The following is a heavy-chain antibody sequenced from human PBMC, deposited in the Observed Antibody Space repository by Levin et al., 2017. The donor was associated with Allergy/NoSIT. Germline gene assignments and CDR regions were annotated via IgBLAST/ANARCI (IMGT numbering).Heavy chain of an antibody. Sequence: SLKISCAASGFAFDDYAMHWVRQAPGKGLEWVSGISWDSGTTGYGDSVKGRFTISRDNAKNSLYLQMNSLRAEDTAVYYCAKDTRLRESSLYGWYFDRWGRGTLVTVTS. CDR3: AKDTRLRESSLYGWYFDR. CDR1: GFAFDDYA. D-gene: IGHD3-16*02. J-gene: IGHJ2*01. CDR2: ISWDSGTT. V-gene: IGHV3-9*01.